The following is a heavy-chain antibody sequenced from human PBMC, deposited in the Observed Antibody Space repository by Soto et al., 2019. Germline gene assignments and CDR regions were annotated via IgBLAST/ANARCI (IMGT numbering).Heavy chain of an antibody. CDR2: IWYDGSNK. Sequence: QVQLVESGGGVVQPGRSLRLSCAASGFTFSSYGMHWVRQAPGKGLEWVAVIWYDGSNKYYADSVKGRFTISRDNSKNTVYLQMNRLKAGDTAVYYCARMNHWCCGSCYLGAFDIWGQGTMVTVSS. CDR3: ARMNHWCCGSCYLGAFDI. V-gene: IGHV3-33*01. CDR1: GFTFSSYG. J-gene: IGHJ3*02. D-gene: IGHD2-15*01.